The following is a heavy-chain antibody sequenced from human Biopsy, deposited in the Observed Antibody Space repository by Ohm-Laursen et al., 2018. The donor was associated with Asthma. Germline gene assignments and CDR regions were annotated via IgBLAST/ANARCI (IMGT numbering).Heavy chain of an antibody. CDR3: ARGGYCTSPTCPWGRYATDV. D-gene: IGHD2-2*01. CDR2: IKKDGSEK. Sequence: SLRLSCAASGFTFNSYCMSWVRQAPGKGLEWVANIKKDGSEKYYVDSVKGRFTISRDNAKNSLYLHMNSLRAEDTAAYYCARGGYCTSPTCPWGRYATDVWGQGTTVTVSS. J-gene: IGHJ6*02. V-gene: IGHV3-7*01. CDR1: GFTFNSYC.